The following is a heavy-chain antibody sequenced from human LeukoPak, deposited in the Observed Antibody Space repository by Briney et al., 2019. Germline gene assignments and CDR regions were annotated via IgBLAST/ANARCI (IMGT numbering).Heavy chain of an antibody. CDR2: IIPILGIA. V-gene: IGHV1-69*04. J-gene: IGHJ4*02. D-gene: IGHD1-26*01. CDR3: ATGPGWELLNLDY. Sequence: ASVKVSCKASGGTFSSYAISWVRQAPGQGLEWMGRIIPILGIANYAQKFQGRVTITADKSTSTAYMELSSLGSEDTAVYYCATGPGWELLNLDYWGQGTLVTVSS. CDR1: GGTFSSYA.